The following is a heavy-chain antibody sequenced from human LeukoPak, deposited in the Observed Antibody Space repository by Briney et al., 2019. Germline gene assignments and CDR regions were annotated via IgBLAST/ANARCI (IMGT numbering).Heavy chain of an antibody. J-gene: IGHJ5*02. D-gene: IGHD3-22*01. CDR2: FDPEDGET. CDR1: GYTLTELS. V-gene: IGHV1-24*01. CDR3: ARDQGPYYYDSSGSGFDP. Sequence: ASVKVSCKVSGYTLTELSMHWVRQAPGKGLEWMGGFDPEDGETIYAQKFQGRVTMTEDTSTDTAYMELSSLRSEDTAVYYCARDQGPYYYDSSGSGFDPWGQGTLVNVSS.